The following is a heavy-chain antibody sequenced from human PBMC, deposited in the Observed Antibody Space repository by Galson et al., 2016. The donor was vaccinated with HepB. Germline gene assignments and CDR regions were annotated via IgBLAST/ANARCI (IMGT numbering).Heavy chain of an antibody. Sequence: SLRLSCAASGFTIRNNGMHWVRQAPGKGLEWVAVITYGGGDKYYGDSVKGRFTISRDDSRSTLHLEMNSLRVEDTAVYYCAREQGYSDYRTADCWGQGTLVTVSS. CDR3: AREQGYSDYRTADC. V-gene: IGHV3-33*01. CDR2: ITYGGGDK. J-gene: IGHJ4*02. CDR1: GFTIRNNG. D-gene: IGHD4-11*01.